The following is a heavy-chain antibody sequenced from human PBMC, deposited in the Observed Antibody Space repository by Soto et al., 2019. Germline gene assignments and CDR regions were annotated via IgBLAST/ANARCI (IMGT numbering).Heavy chain of an antibody. CDR3: ASYDFWSGYYKVD. Sequence: ASVKVSCKASGYTFTSYYMQWVRQAPGQGLEWMGIINPSGGSTSYAQKFQGRVTMTRDTSTSTVYMELSSLRSGDTAVYYCASYDFWSGYYKVDWGQGTLVTVSS. V-gene: IGHV1-46*01. D-gene: IGHD3-3*01. J-gene: IGHJ4*02. CDR1: GYTFTSYY. CDR2: INPSGGST.